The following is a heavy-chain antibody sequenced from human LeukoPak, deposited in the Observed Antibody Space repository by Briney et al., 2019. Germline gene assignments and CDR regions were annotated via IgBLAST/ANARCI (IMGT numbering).Heavy chain of an antibody. D-gene: IGHD3-3*01. Sequence: KCSETLSLTCTVSGYSISSGYYWGWIRRPPGKGVEWIGSIYHSGSTYYNPSLKSRVTISVDTSKNQFSLKLSSVTAADTAVYYCARRGLRFLTWGYWGQGTLVTVSS. CDR2: IYHSGST. CDR3: ARRGLRFLTWGY. V-gene: IGHV4-38-2*02. CDR1: GYSISSGYY. J-gene: IGHJ4*02.